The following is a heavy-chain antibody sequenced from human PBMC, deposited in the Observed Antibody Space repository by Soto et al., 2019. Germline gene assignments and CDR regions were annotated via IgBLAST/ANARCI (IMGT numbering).Heavy chain of an antibody. CDR1: GGSISSYY. D-gene: IGHD5-12*01. V-gene: IGHV4-59*08. J-gene: IGHJ3*02. CDR2: IYYSGST. CDR3: AKRYSGYDDAFDI. Sequence: NPSETLSLTCTVSGGSISSYYWSWVRQPPGKGLEWIGYIYYSGSTNYNPSLKSRVTISVDTSKNQFSLKLSSVTAADTAVYYCAKRYSGYDDAFDIWGQGTMVTVSS.